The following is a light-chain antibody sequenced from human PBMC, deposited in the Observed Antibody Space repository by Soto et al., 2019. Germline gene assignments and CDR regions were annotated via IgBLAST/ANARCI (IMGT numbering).Light chain of an antibody. CDR3: AAWDDSLNGYV. J-gene: IGLJ1*01. V-gene: IGLV1-44*01. Sequence: QSVLTQPPSASGTPGQRVTISCSGSSSNIGSNYVYWYQQLPGTAPKLLIFTNNQRPSGVPDRFSGSKSGTSGSLAISGLQSEDEADYYCAAWDDSLNGYVFGAGTKVTVL. CDR1: SSNIGSNY. CDR2: TNN.